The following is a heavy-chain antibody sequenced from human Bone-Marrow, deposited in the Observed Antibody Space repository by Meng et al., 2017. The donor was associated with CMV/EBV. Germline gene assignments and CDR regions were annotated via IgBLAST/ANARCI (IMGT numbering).Heavy chain of an antibody. V-gene: IGHV1-3*02. D-gene: IGHD3-10*01. CDR1: GYTFTSYA. CDR2: SNAGNGNT. Sequence: ASVKVSCKASGYTFTSYAMHWVRQAPGQRLEWMGWSNAGNGNTKYSQEFQGRVTITRDTSASTAYMELSSLRSEDTAVYYCARASAPARVGIYYGSGSYQYYYGMDVWGQGTTVTVSS. J-gene: IGHJ6*02. CDR3: ARASAPARVGIYYGSGSYQYYYGMDV.